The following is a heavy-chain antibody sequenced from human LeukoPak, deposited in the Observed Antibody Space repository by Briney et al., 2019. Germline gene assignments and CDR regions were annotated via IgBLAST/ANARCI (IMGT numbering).Heavy chain of an antibody. V-gene: IGHV3-9*01. CDR1: GFTFDDYA. D-gene: IGHD5-18*01. Sequence: GGSLRLSCAASGFTFDDYAMHWVRQAPGQGLEGVAGISWYSGSIGYADSVKGRFTISRDNAKNSLYLQMNSLRAEDTALYYCVKDMSGYSYGPFDYWGQGTLVTVSS. CDR3: VKDMSGYSYGPFDY. CDR2: ISWYSGSI. J-gene: IGHJ4*02.